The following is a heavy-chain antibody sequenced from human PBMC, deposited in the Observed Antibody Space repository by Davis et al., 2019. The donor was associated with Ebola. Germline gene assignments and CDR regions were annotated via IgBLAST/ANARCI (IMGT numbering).Heavy chain of an antibody. Sequence: GESLKISCAASGFTFSSYSMNWVRQAPGKGPEWVSSISSRSTYIFYADSVKGRFSIPRDNAKNSVYLQMKSLRAEDSAVYYCARDRGFSGYGDGWFDPWGQGTLVTVSS. CDR3: ARDRGFSGYGDGWFDP. V-gene: IGHV3-21*06. J-gene: IGHJ5*02. CDR2: ISSRSTYI. D-gene: IGHD5-12*01. CDR1: GFTFSSYS.